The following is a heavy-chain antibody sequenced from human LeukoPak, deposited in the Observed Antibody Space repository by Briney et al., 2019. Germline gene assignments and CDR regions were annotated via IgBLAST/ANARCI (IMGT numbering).Heavy chain of an antibody. J-gene: IGHJ6*02. V-gene: IGHV1-69*13. CDR2: IIPIFGTA. Sequence: GASVKVSCKASGGTFSSYAISWVRQAPGQGLEWMGGIIPIFGTANYAQKFQGRVTITADESTSTAYMELSSLRSEDTAVYYCARALTRMVRGVIPYYYYGMDVWGQGTTVTVSS. D-gene: IGHD3-10*01. CDR1: GGTFSSYA. CDR3: ARALTRMVRGVIPYYYYGMDV.